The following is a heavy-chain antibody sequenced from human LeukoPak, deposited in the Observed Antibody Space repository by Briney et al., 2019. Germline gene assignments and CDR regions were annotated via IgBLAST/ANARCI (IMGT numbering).Heavy chain of an antibody. D-gene: IGHD3-22*01. CDR3: ARDQDYYDSSGPTNWFDP. CDR2: ISSSSSYV. CDR1: GFTFSSYS. V-gene: IGHV3-21*01. J-gene: IGHJ5*02. Sequence: PGGSLRLSCAASGFTFSSYSMNWVRQAPGKGLEWVSAISSSSSYVYYADSVKGRFTISRDNAKNSLYLQMNSLRAEDTAVYYCARDQDYYDSSGPTNWFDPWGQGTLVTVP.